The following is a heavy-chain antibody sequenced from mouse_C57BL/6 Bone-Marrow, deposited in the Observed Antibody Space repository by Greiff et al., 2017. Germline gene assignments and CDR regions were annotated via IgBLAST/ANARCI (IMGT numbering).Heavy chain of an antibody. CDR2: IYPGSGNT. V-gene: IGHV1-76*01. D-gene: IGHD1-1*01. CDR1: GYTFTDYY. CDR3: AREGYYYPYWYFDV. Sequence: QVQLQQSGAELVRPGASVKLSCKASGYTFTDYYINWVKQRPGQGLEWIARIYPGSGNTYYNEKFKGKATLTAEKSSSTASMQLSSLTSEDSAVYFFAREGYYYPYWYFDVWGTGTTVTVSS. J-gene: IGHJ1*03.